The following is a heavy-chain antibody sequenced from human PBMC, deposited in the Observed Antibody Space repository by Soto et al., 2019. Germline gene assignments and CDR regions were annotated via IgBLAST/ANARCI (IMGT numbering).Heavy chain of an antibody. J-gene: IGHJ5*02. D-gene: IGHD6-13*01. V-gene: IGHV3-23*01. Sequence: EVQLLESGGGLVQPGGSLKLSCAAPEFTFSSNALPWVRQAQGKGLEWVSGITGSGSTIFYADSEKGRFTISRDNFKNTLSLHMSSLRAEDTAIYYCAKDFTAYLSSWFHLWCQRTLVNVSS. CDR1: EFTFSSNA. CDR2: ITGSGSTI. CDR3: AKDFTAYLSSWFHL.